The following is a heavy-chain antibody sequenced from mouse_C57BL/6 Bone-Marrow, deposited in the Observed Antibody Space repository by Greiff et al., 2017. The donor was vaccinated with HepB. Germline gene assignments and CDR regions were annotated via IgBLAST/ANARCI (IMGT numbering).Heavy chain of an antibody. D-gene: IGHD1-1*01. Sequence: QVQLQQSGPELVKPGASVKISCKASGYAFSSSWMNWVKQRPGKGLEWIGRIYPGDGDTNYNGKFKGKATLTADKSSSTAYMQLSSLTSDDSAVYFCANYYYGSSYVGNYWGQGTTLTVSS. CDR3: ANYYYGSSYVGNY. V-gene: IGHV1-82*01. CDR1: GYAFSSSW. CDR2: IYPGDGDT. J-gene: IGHJ2*01.